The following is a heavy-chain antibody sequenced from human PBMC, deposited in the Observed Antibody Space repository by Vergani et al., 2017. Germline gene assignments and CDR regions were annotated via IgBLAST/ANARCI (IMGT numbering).Heavy chain of an antibody. Sequence: QVQLQQWGAGLLKPSETLSLTCAVYGGSFSGYYWSWIRQPPGKGLEWIGEINHSGSTNYNPSLKSRATLSLDTSKNQISLKLSSVTAADTAVYYCVRAPHRYGMDVWGQGTTVTVSS. CDR3: VRAPHRYGMDV. V-gene: IGHV4-34*01. J-gene: IGHJ6*02. CDR1: GGSFSGYY. CDR2: INHSGST.